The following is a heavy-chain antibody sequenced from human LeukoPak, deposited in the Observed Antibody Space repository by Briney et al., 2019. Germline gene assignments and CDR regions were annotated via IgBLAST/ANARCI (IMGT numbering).Heavy chain of an antibody. CDR2: NYHSVST. V-gene: IGHV4-30-2*01. D-gene: IGHD3-10*01. CDR1: GGSISSGGYS. Sequence: SQTLSLTCAVSGGSISSGGYSWSWIRQPPGRGREWIGYNYHSVSTYYNPSLKSRVTISVDRSKNQFSLKLSPVTAADTAVYYCARGSRGSGHYGMDVWGKGTTVTVSS. J-gene: IGHJ6*04. CDR3: ARGSRGSGHYGMDV.